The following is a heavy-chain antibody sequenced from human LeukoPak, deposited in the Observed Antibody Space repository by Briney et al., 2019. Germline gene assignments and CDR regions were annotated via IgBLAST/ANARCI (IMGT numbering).Heavy chain of an antibody. CDR1: GFTFSSYW. CDR2: IKQDGTEK. J-gene: IGHJ4*02. D-gene: IGHD6-6*01. CDR3: ARDIRPDD. V-gene: IGHV3-7*04. Sequence: GGSLRLSCAASGFTFSSYWMSWVRQAPGEGLEWVANIKQDGTEKYYMDSVKGRFSISRDNAKNSLYLQMNALRAEDTAVYYCARDIRPDDWGQETLVTVST.